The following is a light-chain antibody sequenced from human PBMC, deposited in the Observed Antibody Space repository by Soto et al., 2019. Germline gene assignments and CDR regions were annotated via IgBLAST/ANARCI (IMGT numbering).Light chain of an antibody. CDR1: QGIGDT. J-gene: IGKJ4*01. CDR2: DTS. CDR3: QPYYISPLT. V-gene: IGKV3-15*01. Sequence: EVVMRQSPATLSVSRGEGAILSCTASQGIGDTLAWYQHKPGQTPRLLIYDTSTRATGVPTRFNGSGSGAEFTLTINSLQSEDVAVYYCQPYYISPLTFGEGTKVEIK.